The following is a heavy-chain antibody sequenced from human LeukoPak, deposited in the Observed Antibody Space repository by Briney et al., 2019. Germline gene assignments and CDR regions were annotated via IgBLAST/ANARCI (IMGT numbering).Heavy chain of an antibody. V-gene: IGHV3-33*01. Sequence: GGSLRLSCAASGFTFSSYGMHWVRQAPGKGLEWVAVIWYDGSNKYYADSVEGRFTISRDNSKNTLYLQMNSLRAEDTDVYYCARDREYYFDYWGQGTLVTVYS. CDR3: ARDREYYFDY. CDR1: GFTFSSYG. D-gene: IGHD3-10*01. CDR2: IWYDGSNK. J-gene: IGHJ4*02.